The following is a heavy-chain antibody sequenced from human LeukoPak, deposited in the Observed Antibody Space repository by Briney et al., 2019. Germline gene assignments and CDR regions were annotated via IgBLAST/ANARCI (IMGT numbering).Heavy chain of an antibody. V-gene: IGHV4-4*07. J-gene: IGHJ4*02. CDR3: AKERRHFYRESTGFYPTGFYVDN. D-gene: IGHD3-9*01. CDR2: MDTGGNT. Sequence: SETLSLTCTVSSDSISGYSWNWIRQPAGKRLEWIGRMDTGGNTNFIPSLKSRLTMSADTSKNQLSLKLTSVTAADTAVYYCAKERRHFYRESTGFYPTGFYVDNWGRGILVTVSS. CDR1: SDSISGYS.